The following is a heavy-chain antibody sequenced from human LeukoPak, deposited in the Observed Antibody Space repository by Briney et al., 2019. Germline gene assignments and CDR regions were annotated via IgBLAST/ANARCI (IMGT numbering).Heavy chain of an antibody. V-gene: IGHV3-30-3*01. D-gene: IGHD3-3*01. Sequence: GGPLRLSCAASGFTFSDYAMHWVRQAPGKGLEWVAVISYGGTNKYYADSVKGRFTISRDNSKNALFLQMNSLGAEDTAVYYCARDRSGYANDAFDFWGQGTMVTVSS. CDR3: ARDRSGYANDAFDF. J-gene: IGHJ3*01. CDR2: ISYGGTNK. CDR1: GFTFSDYA.